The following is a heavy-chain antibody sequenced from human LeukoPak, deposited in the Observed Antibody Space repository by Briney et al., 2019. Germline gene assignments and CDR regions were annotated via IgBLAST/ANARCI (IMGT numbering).Heavy chain of an antibody. Sequence: PGGSLRLSCAASGFTFNNAWMNWVRQAPGKGLEWVAVISYDGSNKYYADSVKGRFTISRDNSKNTLYLQMNSLRAEDTAVYYCAKDRFTDYNEYYFDYWGQGTLVTVSS. J-gene: IGHJ4*02. D-gene: IGHD4-11*01. CDR1: GFTFNNAW. CDR3: AKDRFTDYNEYYFDY. CDR2: ISYDGSNK. V-gene: IGHV3-30*18.